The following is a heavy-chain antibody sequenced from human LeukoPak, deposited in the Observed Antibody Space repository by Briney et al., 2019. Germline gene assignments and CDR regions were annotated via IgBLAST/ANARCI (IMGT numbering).Heavy chain of an antibody. D-gene: IGHD3-10*01. CDR1: GFTFSTYA. V-gene: IGHV3-30*04. J-gene: IGHJ4*02. CDR2: ISYDGSNK. Sequence: PGRSLRLSCTASGFTFSTYAMHWVRQAPGKGLEWVAVISYDGSNKYYADSVRGRFTISRDNSKNTLFLQMNSLGAEDTAVFYCARGRYYLDNRGQGTLVTVSS. CDR3: ARGRYYLDN.